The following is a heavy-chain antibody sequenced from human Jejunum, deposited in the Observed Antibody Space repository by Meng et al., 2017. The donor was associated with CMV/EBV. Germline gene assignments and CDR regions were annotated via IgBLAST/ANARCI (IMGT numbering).Heavy chain of an antibody. J-gene: IGHJ4*02. Sequence: YAMSWVRQAPGRGLEWVSGFSSSGDATYYADSVKGRFTISRGNSEHTLYLQMNGLTAEDTAVYYCAKPIDYCTSATCHRAFDSWGQGTRVTVSS. V-gene: IGHV3-23*01. CDR1: YA. CDR3: AKPIDYCTSATCHRAFDS. D-gene: IGHD2-2*01. CDR2: FSSSGDAT.